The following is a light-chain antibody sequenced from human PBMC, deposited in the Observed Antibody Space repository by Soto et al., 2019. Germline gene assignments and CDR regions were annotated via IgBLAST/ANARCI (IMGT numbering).Light chain of an antibody. J-gene: IGKJ2*02. Sequence: DIVMTQSPDSLAVSLGERATINCKSSQSVLYSSNNKNYLTWYQQKLGQPPKVLIYWASTRESGVPDRFSGSGSWTCFYLTICSLQAEDLSVYYCQQDYSSPRTLGQWTKLEIK. CDR2: WAS. CDR3: QQDYSSPRT. V-gene: IGKV4-1*01. CDR1: QSVLYSSNNKNY.